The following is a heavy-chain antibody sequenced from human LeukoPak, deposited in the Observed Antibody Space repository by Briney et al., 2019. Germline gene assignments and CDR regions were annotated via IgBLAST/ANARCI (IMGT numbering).Heavy chain of an antibody. CDR3: ARHTRGDYDYYYYYGMDV. D-gene: IGHD4-17*01. V-gene: IGHV1-18*01. CDR2: ISAYNGNT. J-gene: IGHJ6*02. CDR1: GYTFTSYG. Sequence: ASVTVSCKASGYTFTSYGISWVRQAPGQGLEWMGWISAYNGNTNYAQKLQGRVTMTTDTSTSTAYMELRSLRSDDTAVYYCARHTRGDYDYYYYYGMDVWGQGTTVTVSS.